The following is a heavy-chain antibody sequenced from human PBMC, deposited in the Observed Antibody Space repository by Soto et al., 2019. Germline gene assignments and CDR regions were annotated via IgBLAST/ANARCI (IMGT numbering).Heavy chain of an antibody. CDR2: IYYSGST. Sequence: SETLSLTCTVSGGSISSSSYYWGWIRQPPGKGLEWIGSIYYSGSTYYNPSLKSRVTISVDTSKNQFSLKLSSVTAADTAVYYCARPGSIAARDWGQGTLVTVYS. D-gene: IGHD6-6*01. J-gene: IGHJ4*02. V-gene: IGHV4-39*01. CDR1: GGSISSSSYY. CDR3: ARPGSIAARD.